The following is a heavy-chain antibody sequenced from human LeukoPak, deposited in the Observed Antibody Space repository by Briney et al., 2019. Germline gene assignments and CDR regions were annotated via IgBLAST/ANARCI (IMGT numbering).Heavy chain of an antibody. J-gene: IGHJ4*02. V-gene: IGHV3-23*01. Sequence: PGGSLRLSCAASGFNFSCYAMIWVRQAPGQGLEWVSGISGSGGSPYYADSVKGRFTTSSDNSKNTLYLQMNSLRAEDTAVYYCAKDRMVGTGEYYFDYWGQGTLVTVSS. D-gene: IGHD1-26*01. CDR2: ISGSGGSP. CDR3: AKDRMVGTGEYYFDY. CDR1: GFNFSCYA.